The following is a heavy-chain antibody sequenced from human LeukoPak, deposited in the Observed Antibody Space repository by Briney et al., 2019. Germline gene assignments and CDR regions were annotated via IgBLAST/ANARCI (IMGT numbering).Heavy chain of an antibody. V-gene: IGHV4-59*01. D-gene: IGHD3-10*01. Sequence: PSETLSLTCAVYGGSFSGYYWSWIRQPPGKGLEWIEYIYYSGSTNYNPSLKSRVTISVDTSKNQFSLKLSSVTAADTAVYYCARVTVRGVEGSYYYYYYMDVWGKGTTVTVSS. CDR3: ARVTVRGVEGSYYYYYYMDV. CDR1: GGSFSGYY. CDR2: IYYSGST. J-gene: IGHJ6*03.